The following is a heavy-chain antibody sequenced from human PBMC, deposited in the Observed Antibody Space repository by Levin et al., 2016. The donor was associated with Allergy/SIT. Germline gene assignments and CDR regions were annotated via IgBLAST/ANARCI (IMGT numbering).Heavy chain of an antibody. Sequence: SETLSLTCTVSGGSIRNYYWSWIRQPPGKGLEWDWVYLLQWDRQLQPSLRSRVTISVDTSKNQFSLKLSSVTAADTAVYYCASLPLYRRVAGSTWGQGTLVTVSS. CDR2: LLQWDR. D-gene: IGHD6-19*01. CDR1: GGSIRNYY. CDR3: ASLPLYRRVAGST. J-gene: IGHJ4*02. V-gene: IGHV4-59*01.